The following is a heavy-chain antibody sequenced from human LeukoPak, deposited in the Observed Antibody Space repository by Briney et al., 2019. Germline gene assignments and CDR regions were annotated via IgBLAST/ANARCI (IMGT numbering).Heavy chain of an antibody. CDR2: ISSSSSYI. D-gene: IGHD2-21*02. CDR3: ARDPGRDRIVVVTANWFDP. V-gene: IGHV3-21*01. J-gene: IGHJ5*02. CDR1: GFTFSSYN. Sequence: GGSLRLSCAASGFTFSSYNMNWVRQAPGKGLEWVSSISSSSSYIYYADSVKGRFTISRDNAKNSLYLQMNSLRAEDTAVYYCARDPGRDRIVVVTANWFDPWGQGTLVTVSS.